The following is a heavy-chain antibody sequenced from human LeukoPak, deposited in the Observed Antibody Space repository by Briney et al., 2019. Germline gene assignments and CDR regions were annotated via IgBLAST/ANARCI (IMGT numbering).Heavy chain of an antibody. J-gene: IGHJ4*02. CDR2: ISGTGGTT. CDR3: ASGDIVVVPALNY. V-gene: IGHV3-23*01. CDR1: GFTFSSYG. Sequence: GGTLRLSCAASGFTFSSYGMSWVRQAPGKGLEWVSAISGTGGTTYYADSVKGRFTISRDNSKNTLYLQMNSLRAEDTAVYYCASGDIVVVPALNYWGQGTLVTVAS. D-gene: IGHD2-2*01.